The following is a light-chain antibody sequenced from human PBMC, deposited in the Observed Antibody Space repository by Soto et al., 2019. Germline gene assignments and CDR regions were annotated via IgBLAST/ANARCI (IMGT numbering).Light chain of an antibody. J-gene: IGKJ1*01. CDR3: QQRSNWPRT. V-gene: IGKV3-11*01. Sequence: EIVLTQSPATLSLSPGERATLSCRASQSVSSYLAWYQHKPGQAPRLLIYDASNRATGIPARFSGSGSGTDFTLTISRLEPEEFAIYYCQQRSNWPRTFGQGTRVEIK. CDR2: DAS. CDR1: QSVSSY.